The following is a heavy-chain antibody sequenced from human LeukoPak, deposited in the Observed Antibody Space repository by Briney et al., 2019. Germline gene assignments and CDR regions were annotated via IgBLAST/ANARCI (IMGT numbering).Heavy chain of an antibody. J-gene: IGHJ5*02. V-gene: IGHV1-2*02. Sequence: ASVKVSCKASGYSFTGHYMHWVRQAPGQGLEWMGWINPKSGDTNYAQKFQGRVTMTRDTSISTAYMELSRLRSDDTAVYYCARAGGNYGNWFDPWGQGTLVTVSS. CDR2: INPKSGDT. CDR3: ARAGGNYGNWFDP. D-gene: IGHD1-7*01. CDR1: GYSFTGHY.